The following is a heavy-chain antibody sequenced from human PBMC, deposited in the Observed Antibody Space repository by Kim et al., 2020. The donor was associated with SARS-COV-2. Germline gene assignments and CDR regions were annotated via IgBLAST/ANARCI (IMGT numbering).Heavy chain of an antibody. CDR2: ISSSSSYI. D-gene: IGHD5-18*01. Sequence: GGSLRLSCAASGFTFSSYSMNWVRQAPGKGLEWVSSISSSSSYIYYADSVKGRFTISRDNAKNSLYLQMNSLRAEDTAVYYCARDRLDTAMVLIYYYYYGMDVWGQGTTVTVSS. J-gene: IGHJ6*02. CDR3: ARDRLDTAMVLIYYYYYGMDV. V-gene: IGHV3-21*01. CDR1: GFTFSSYS.